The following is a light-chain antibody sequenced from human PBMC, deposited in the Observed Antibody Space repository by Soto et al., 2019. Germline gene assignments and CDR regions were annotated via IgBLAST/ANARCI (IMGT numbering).Light chain of an antibody. V-gene: IGKV1-5*03. CDR2: EAS. CDR1: HTISTW. J-gene: IGKJ1*01. Sequence: DIQLTQSPSTLSASVGDRVTITCRASHTISTWLAWYQQKPGKAPTLLIYEASRLGTGVPSRFSGSGSGTEFSLTITSLPPDESATYYCQQYNTFWTFGHGTKVEI. CDR3: QQYNTFWT.